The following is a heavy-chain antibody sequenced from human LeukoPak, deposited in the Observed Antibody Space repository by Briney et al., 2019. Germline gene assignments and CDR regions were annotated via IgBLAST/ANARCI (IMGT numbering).Heavy chain of an antibody. Sequence: ASVKVSCKASGYTFTSYDINWVRQATGQGLEWMGWMNPNSGNTGYAQKFQGRVTITRNTSISTAYMELSSLRSEDTAVYYCARGVSEYYYYYMDVWGKGTTVTVSS. CDR1: GYTFTSYD. CDR2: MNPNSGNT. D-gene: IGHD5/OR15-5a*01. J-gene: IGHJ6*03. CDR3: ARGVSEYYYYYMDV. V-gene: IGHV1-8*03.